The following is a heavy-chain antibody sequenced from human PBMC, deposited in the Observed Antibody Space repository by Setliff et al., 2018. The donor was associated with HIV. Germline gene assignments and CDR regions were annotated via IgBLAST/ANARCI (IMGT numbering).Heavy chain of an antibody. CDR2: VYPGDSDT. Sequence: GESLKISCHLSGYSFVDFWIGWVRQMPGKGLEWVGSVYPGDSDTRYSPSFQGQVTISADKSISTAYLQWSSLKASDTAMYYCARQASYVLDPWGQGTLVTVSS. J-gene: IGHJ5*02. CDR3: ARQASYVLDP. D-gene: IGHD1-26*01. CDR1: GYSFVDFW. V-gene: IGHV5-51*01.